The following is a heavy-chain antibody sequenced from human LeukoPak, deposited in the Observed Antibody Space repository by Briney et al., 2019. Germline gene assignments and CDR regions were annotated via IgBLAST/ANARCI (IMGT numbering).Heavy chain of an antibody. CDR1: GFTFSSYS. CDR2: ISSSSSYI. CDR3: ARGLQYHYGMDV. J-gene: IGHJ6*02. Sequence: GGSLRLSCAASGFTFSSYSMNWVRQAPGKGLEWVSSISSSSSYIYYADSVEGRFTISRDNAKNSLYLQMNSLRAEDTAVYYCARGLQYHYGMDVWGQGTTVTVSS. V-gene: IGHV3-21*01.